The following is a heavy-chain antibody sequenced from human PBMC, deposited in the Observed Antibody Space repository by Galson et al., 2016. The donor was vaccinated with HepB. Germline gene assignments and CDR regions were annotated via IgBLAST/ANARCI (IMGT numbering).Heavy chain of an antibody. J-gene: IGHJ3*01. CDR3: ARAVPAAPVNGAFDV. CDR2: IYWNDDE. Sequence: PALVKPTQTLTLTCTFSGFSLTAPGVGVGWIRQPPGKALEWLAFIYWNDDERYSPSLKSRLSITKDTSKNQVVLTMTNMDPVDTATYYRARAVPAAPVNGAFDVWGQGTTVTVSS. V-gene: IGHV2-5*01. CDR1: GFSLTAPGVG. D-gene: IGHD2-2*01.